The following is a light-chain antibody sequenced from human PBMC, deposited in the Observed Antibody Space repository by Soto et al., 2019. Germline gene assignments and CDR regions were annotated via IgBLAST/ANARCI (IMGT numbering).Light chain of an antibody. CDR1: QRVSNNY. J-gene: IGKJ1*01. V-gene: IGKV3-20*01. CDR3: QQYGYSFWT. CDR2: GAS. Sequence: ETVLTQSPANLPLSPGERANLSCTASQRVSNNYLAWYQQQPGQAPRLLIYGASNRATGIPDRFSGSGSGTDYTLTISSLEPEDSAVYYCQQYGYSFWTFGQGTKVEIK.